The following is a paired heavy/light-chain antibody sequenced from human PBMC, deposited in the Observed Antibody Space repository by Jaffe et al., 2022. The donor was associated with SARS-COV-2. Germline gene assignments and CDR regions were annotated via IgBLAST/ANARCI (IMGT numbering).Heavy chain of an antibody. Sequence: QVQLQESGPGQVKPSATLSLTCAVSGASISSSDWYTWVRQPPGKGLEWIGEIYLGGTTNYNSSLKSRVTISVDKSKNELSLKLTSVTAADTAVYYCGRNGDHTIDYWGQGTLVTVSS. D-gene: IGHD4-17*01. V-gene: IGHV4-4*02. CDR2: IYLGGTT. CDR3: GRNGDHTIDY. CDR1: GASISSSDW. J-gene: IGHJ4*02.
Light chain of an antibody. CDR1: SSDVGAYNY. CDR3: SSFARSNTLYV. Sequence: QSALTQPASVSGSPGQSITISCTGTSSDVGAYNYVSWYQQHPGKAPKLMIYNVNNWPSGVSNRFSGSKSGNTASLTISGLQAEDEADYYCSSFARSNTLYVFGTGTEVTVL. CDR2: NVN. V-gene: IGLV2-14*03. J-gene: IGLJ1*01.